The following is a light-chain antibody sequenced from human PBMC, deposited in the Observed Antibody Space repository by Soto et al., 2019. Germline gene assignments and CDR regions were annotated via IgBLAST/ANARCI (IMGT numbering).Light chain of an antibody. CDR3: HQRSDWPPLT. CDR1: QSVSNY. Sequence: EIVLTQSPATLSLSPGERATLSCRASQSVSNYLAWYQQKPGQAPRLLIYDASNRATGIPARFSGSGSGTDFPLTISSLEPEDVAVYYCHQRSDWPPLTFGGGTKVQIK. V-gene: IGKV3-11*01. J-gene: IGKJ4*01. CDR2: DAS.